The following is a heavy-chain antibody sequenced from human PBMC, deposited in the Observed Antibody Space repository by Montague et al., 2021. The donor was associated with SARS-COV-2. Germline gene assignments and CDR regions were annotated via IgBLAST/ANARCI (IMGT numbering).Heavy chain of an antibody. CDR3: ARGTRVVGITPGFRY. V-gene: IGHV4-34*01. D-gene: IGHD2-21*01. CDR2: IDHRGNT. J-gene: IGHJ4*02. Sequence: SETLSLTCAVYRGSFHIFSWGWIRQSPEKGLEWIGEIDHRGNTNYNPSLKSRVTISVGTSKNQFSLNLTFVTAADTAIYYCARGTRVVGITPGFRYWGQGTQVAVSS. CDR1: RGSFHIFS.